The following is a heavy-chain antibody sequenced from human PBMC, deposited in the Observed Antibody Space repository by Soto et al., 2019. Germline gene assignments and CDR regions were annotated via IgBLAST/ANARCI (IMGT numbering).Heavy chain of an antibody. V-gene: IGHV3-23*01. CDR2: ISGSGGST. CDR3: XXXXXXXXXCNWFDP. CDR1: GFIFSSYA. J-gene: IGHJ5*02. Sequence: ELQLLESGGGLVQPGGSLRLSCAASGFIFSSYAMSWVRQAPGKGLEWVSAISGSGGSTYYADSVKGRFTISRDNSKXXXXXXXXXXXXXXXXXXXXXXXXXXXXXCNWFDPWGQGTLVTVSS.